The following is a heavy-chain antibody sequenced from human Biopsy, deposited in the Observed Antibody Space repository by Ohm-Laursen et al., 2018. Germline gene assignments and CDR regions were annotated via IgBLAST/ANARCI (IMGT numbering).Heavy chain of an antibody. J-gene: IGHJ5*01. CDR1: GFTFHTYA. Sequence: GSLRLSCAASGFTFHTYAMNWVRQAPGKGLAWVAHIDVRDYNTYYADSVRGRFTISRDNSKQMVHLEINSLTADDTAVYYCVKQWGGYNFDSWGQGTLVTVSS. D-gene: IGHD1-14*01. CDR3: VKQWGGYNFDS. CDR2: IDVRDYNT. V-gene: IGHV3-23*01.